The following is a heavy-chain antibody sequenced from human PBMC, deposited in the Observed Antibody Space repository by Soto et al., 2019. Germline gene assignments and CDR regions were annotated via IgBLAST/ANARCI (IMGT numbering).Heavy chain of an antibody. CDR2: ISNTGGSI. CDR1: GFIFSPYA. CDR3: VKTTAQYYYDS. Sequence: PGGSLRLSCSASGFIFSPYAMHWVRQAPGKGLEYVSAISNTGGSIFYTDSVKGRFTISRDNSKNTLYLQMSSLRVEDTAVYYCVKTTAQYYYDSWGQGTLVTVSS. J-gene: IGHJ4*02. V-gene: IGHV3-64D*08.